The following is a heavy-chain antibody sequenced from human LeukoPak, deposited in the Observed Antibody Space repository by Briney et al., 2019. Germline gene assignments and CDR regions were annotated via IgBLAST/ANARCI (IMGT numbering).Heavy chain of an antibody. CDR1: GGSISSGGYY. D-gene: IGHD3-3*01. V-gene: IGHV4-31*03. J-gene: IGHJ5*02. CDR3: ARDVNDFGFDP. Sequence: SETLSLTCTVSGGSISSGGYYWSWIRQHPGKGLEWIGYIYYSGSTYYNPSLKSRVTISVDTSKNQFSLKLSSVTAADTAVYYCARDVNDFGFDPWGQGTLVTVSS. CDR2: IYYSGST.